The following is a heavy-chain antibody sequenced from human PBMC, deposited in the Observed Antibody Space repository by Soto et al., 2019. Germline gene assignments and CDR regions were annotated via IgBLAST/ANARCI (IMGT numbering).Heavy chain of an antibody. V-gene: IGHV5-51*01. CDR2: IYPGDSDT. D-gene: IGHD3-10*01. Sequence: GESLKISFKGSGYSFTSYLIGWVRQMPVKGLAWMGIIYPGDSDTRCSPSFQGQVTISADKSISTAYLQWSSLKASDTAMYYCARGGRRHYLVFDRLGQRNLFTVCS. CDR3: ARGGRRHYLVFDR. CDR1: GYSFTSYL. J-gene: IGHJ5*02.